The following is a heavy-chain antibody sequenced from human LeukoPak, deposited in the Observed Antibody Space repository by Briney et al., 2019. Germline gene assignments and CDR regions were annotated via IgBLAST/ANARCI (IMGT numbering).Heavy chain of an antibody. CDR1: GYTLTELS. V-gene: IGHV1-24*01. Sequence: GASVKVSCKVSGYTLTELSMHWVRQAPGKGLEWMGGFDPEDGETIYAQKFQGRATMTEDTSTDTAYMELSSLRSEDTAVYYCATLAIVVVPAAIRGNGMDVWGQGTTVTVSS. D-gene: IGHD2-2*02. CDR3: ATLAIVVVPAAIRGNGMDV. CDR2: FDPEDGET. J-gene: IGHJ6*02.